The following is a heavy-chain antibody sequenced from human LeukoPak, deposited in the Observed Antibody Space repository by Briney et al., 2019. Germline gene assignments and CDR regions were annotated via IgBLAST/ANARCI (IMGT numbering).Heavy chain of an antibody. CDR1: GFTFSSYS. Sequence: GSLRLSCAASGFTFSSYSMNWVRQAPGKGLEWVSSISSSSSYIYYADSVKGRFTISRDNAKNSLYLQMNSLRVEDTAVYYCARDFIAAASGRPDYWGQGTLVTVSS. CDR3: ARDFIAAASGRPDY. CDR2: ISSSSSYI. J-gene: IGHJ4*02. V-gene: IGHV3-21*01. D-gene: IGHD6-13*01.